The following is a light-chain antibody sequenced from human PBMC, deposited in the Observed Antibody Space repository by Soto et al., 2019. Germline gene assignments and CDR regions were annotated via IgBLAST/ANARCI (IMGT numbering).Light chain of an antibody. CDR1: QSISSY. V-gene: IGKV1-39*01. CDR2: AAS. Sequence: DIQMTQSPSSLSASVGDRVTITCRASQSISSYLNWYQQKPGKAPKLLIYAASSLQSGVPSRFSGSGSGTDFTLTISSLQPEDFATYYCQQSYSTPCFCQGTKLEIK. J-gene: IGKJ2*03. CDR3: QQSYSTPC.